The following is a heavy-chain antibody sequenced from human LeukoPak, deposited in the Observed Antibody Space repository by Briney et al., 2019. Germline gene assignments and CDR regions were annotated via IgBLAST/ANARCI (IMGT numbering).Heavy chain of an antibody. D-gene: IGHD3-10*01. Sequence: GGSLRLSCAAAGFTVSTSAMSWVRQAPGKGLEWVSLIYSGGSTYFADSVKGRFTISRDNSKNTLYLQMNSLRAEDTAVYYCATFRGGYYFDYWGQGTLVTVSS. V-gene: IGHV3-53*01. CDR3: ATFRGGYYFDY. CDR1: GFTVSTSA. J-gene: IGHJ4*02. CDR2: IYSGGST.